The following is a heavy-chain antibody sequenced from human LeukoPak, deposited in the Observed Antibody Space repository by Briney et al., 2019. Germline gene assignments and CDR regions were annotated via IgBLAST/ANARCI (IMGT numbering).Heavy chain of an antibody. J-gene: IGHJ6*04. V-gene: IGHV3-30-3*01. CDR1: GFTFSNYA. CDR2: LSFDGSHE. D-gene: IGHD6-13*01. CDR3: ATPPSTWGYYYYGMDV. Sequence: GRSLRLSCAASGFTFSNYAMHWARQAPGKGLEWLAVLSFDGSHERYAESVKGRFTISRDNSNNTLYLQVDSLRPEDTAVYYCATPPSTWGYYYYGMDVWGKGTTVTVSS.